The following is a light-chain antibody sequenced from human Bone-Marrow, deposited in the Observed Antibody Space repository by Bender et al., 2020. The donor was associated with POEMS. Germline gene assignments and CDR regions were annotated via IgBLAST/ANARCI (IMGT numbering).Light chain of an antibody. CDR1: SSNIGTNP. CDR3: AAWEDSMNGWV. CDR2: INN. J-gene: IGLJ3*02. V-gene: IGLV1-44*01. Sequence: QSDLTQPRSVSGSPGQSVTISCSGSSSNIGTNPVNWYQQLPGTAPKLLIYINNQRPSGVPDRFSGSKSGTSASLAISGLQYEDEADYYCAAWEDSMNGWVFGGGTKLTVL.